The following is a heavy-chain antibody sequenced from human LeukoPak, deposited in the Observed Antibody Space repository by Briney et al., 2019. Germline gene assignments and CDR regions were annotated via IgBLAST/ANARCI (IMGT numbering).Heavy chain of an antibody. Sequence: PSETLSLTCTVSGGSISSYYCSWIRQPAGKGLEWIGRIYTSGSTNYNPSLKSRVTMSVDTSKNQFSLKLSSVTAADTAVYYCAGETDIVVVPALWGQGTLVTVSS. CDR3: AGETDIVVVPAL. D-gene: IGHD2-2*01. CDR2: IYTSGST. CDR1: GGSISSYY. J-gene: IGHJ4*02. V-gene: IGHV4-4*07.